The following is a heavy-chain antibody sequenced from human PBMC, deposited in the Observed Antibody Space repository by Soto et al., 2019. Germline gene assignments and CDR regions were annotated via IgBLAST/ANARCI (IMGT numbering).Heavy chain of an antibody. D-gene: IGHD2-15*01. CDR3: ARRFCSDSYCSYFDY. V-gene: IGHV4-34*10. CDR2: INHSGIT. Sequence: SETLSLTCAVYGGSFRGYFWSWIRQPPGKGLEWIGEINHSGITSYSPSLGSRVTTSVDTPKNQFSLRLRSVTAADTAIYYCARRFCSDSYCSYFDYWGRGTLVTVSS. J-gene: IGHJ4*02. CDR1: GGSFRGYF.